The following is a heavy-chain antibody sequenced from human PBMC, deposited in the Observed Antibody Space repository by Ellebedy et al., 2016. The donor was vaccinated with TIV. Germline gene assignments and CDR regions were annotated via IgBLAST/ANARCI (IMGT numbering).Heavy chain of an antibody. CDR3: ARDTPIRMGPSLLLGIDV. Sequence: ASVKVSXXASVYTFTSYGISWVRQALGQGLEWMGWISDYNGNTNYAQKLQGRVTMTTDTSTSTAYMELRSLRSDDTAVYYCARDTPIRMGPSLLLGIDVWGQGTTVTVSS. CDR1: VYTFTSYG. D-gene: IGHD5-24*01. CDR2: ISDYNGNT. V-gene: IGHV1-18*04. J-gene: IGHJ6*02.